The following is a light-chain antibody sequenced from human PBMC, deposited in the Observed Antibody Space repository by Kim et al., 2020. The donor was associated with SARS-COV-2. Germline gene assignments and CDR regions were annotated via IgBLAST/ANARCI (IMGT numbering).Light chain of an antibody. CDR2: GAS. CDR1: QTISSN. CDR3: QQYNDWPWT. Sequence: EIVLTQSPATLSVSPGEGVTLSCRASQTISSNLGWYQQKPGQAPRLLIYGASTRATGVPARFSGSGSGTEFTLTISSLQSEDFAVYCSQQYNDWPWTFGQGTKV. J-gene: IGKJ1*01. V-gene: IGKV3-15*01.